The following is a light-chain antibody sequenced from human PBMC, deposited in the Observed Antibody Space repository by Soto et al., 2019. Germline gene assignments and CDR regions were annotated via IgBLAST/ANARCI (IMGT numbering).Light chain of an antibody. CDR2: EVN. Sequence: QSVLTQPASVSGSPGQSITFSCTGTSSDIGVYNYVSWYQQHPGKAPKLMIYEVNNRPSGVSNRFSGSKSGNTASLTISGLQAEDEADYYCSSYTTSNPYVFGTGTKLTVL. V-gene: IGLV2-14*01. J-gene: IGLJ1*01. CDR1: SSDIGVYNY. CDR3: SSYTTSNPYV.